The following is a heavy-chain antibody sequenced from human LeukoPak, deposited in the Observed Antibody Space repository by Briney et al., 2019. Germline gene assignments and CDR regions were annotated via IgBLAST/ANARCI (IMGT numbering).Heavy chain of an antibody. CDR3: AKGVLRFLEGNFDY. J-gene: IGHJ4*02. CDR1: GFTFSGYS. Sequence: GGSLRLSCAASGFTFSGYSMNWVRQAPGKGLEWVSAISGSGGSTYYADSVKGRFTISRDNSKNTLYLQMNSLRAEDTAVYYCAKGVLRFLEGNFDYWGQGTLVTVSS. D-gene: IGHD3-3*01. V-gene: IGHV3-23*01. CDR2: ISGSGGST.